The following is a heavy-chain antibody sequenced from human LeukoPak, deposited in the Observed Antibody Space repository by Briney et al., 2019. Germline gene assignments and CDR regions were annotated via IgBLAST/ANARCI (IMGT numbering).Heavy chain of an antibody. CDR2: INSGGSWT. CDR3: VSFYETY. Sequence: QAGGSLRLSCAASGSYWMHWVRQAPGKGLVWVSHINSGGSWTSYADSVKGRFTISKDNAKNTVYLQMNNLRAEDTAVYYCVSFYETYWGRGTLVTVSS. V-gene: IGHV3-74*01. J-gene: IGHJ4*02. CDR1: GSYW. D-gene: IGHD2/OR15-2a*01.